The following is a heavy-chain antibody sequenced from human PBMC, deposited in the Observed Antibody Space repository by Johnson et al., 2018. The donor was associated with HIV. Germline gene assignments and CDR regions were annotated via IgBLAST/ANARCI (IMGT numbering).Heavy chain of an antibody. CDR2: SSYDGTNK. Sequence: QMQLVESGGGLVKPGGSLRLSCAASGFTFSDYYMNWIRQAPGKGLEWVAVSSYDGTNKYYADSVTGRFTISRDNSKNTLYLQMNSLRAEDTAVYFCARNRITMVQMTSHDVFDIWGQGTMVTVSS. CDR1: GFTFSDYY. CDR3: ARNRITMVQMTSHDVFDI. D-gene: IGHD3-10*01. J-gene: IGHJ3*02. V-gene: IGHV3-30*03.